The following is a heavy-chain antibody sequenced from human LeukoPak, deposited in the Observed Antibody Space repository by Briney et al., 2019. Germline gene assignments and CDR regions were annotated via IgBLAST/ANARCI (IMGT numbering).Heavy chain of an antibody. D-gene: IGHD3-22*01. Sequence: SQTLSLTCAVSGGSISSGGYSWSWIRQPPGKGLEWIGYIYHSGSTYYNPSLKSRVTISVDRSTNQFSLKLSSVTAADTAVYYCARTYYYDSSGYYYHPYWYFDLWGRGTLVTVSS. V-gene: IGHV4-30-2*01. CDR2: IYHSGST. CDR1: GGSISSGGYS. J-gene: IGHJ2*01. CDR3: ARTYYYDSSGYYYHPYWYFDL.